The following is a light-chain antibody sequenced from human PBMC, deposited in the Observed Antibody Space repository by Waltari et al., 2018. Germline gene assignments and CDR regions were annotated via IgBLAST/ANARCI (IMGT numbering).Light chain of an antibody. J-gene: IGKJ1*01. CDR1: QSVSRF. Sequence: IVLTQSPGTLSLSPGERGTLSCRASQSVSRFLAWYQQKPGQAPRLLIYGASTRATGIPDRFSGSGSGTDFSLTISRLDPEDFAVYYCQKYDRLPATFGQGTKVEIK. CDR3: QKYDRLPAT. V-gene: IGKV3-20*01. CDR2: GAS.